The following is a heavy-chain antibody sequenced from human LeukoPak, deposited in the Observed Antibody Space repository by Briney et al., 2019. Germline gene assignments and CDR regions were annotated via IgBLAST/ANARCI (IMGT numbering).Heavy chain of an antibody. Sequence: PSETLSLTCTVSGGSISGYYWSWIRQPPGKGLEWIGYIYYSGSTNYNPPLKSRVTISVDTSKNQFSLKLSSVTAADTAVYYCARVSLLRYLMDVWGQGTTVTVSS. CDR3: ARVSLLRYLMDV. D-gene: IGHD3-9*01. V-gene: IGHV4-59*08. CDR1: GGSISGYY. CDR2: IYYSGST. J-gene: IGHJ6*02.